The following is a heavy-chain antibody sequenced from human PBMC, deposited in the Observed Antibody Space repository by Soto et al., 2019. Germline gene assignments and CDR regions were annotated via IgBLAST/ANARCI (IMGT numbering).Heavy chain of an antibody. CDR2: MNPNSGNT. J-gene: IGHJ3*02. Sequence: QVQLVQSGAEVKKPGASVKVSCKASGYTFTSYDINWVRQATGQGLEWMGWMNPNSGNTGYAQKFQGRVTMTRNTSISTVYMELSSLRSEDTAVYYCARGHYYGSGRSDAFDIWGQGTMVTVSS. CDR1: GYTFTSYD. D-gene: IGHD3-10*01. CDR3: ARGHYYGSGRSDAFDI. V-gene: IGHV1-8*01.